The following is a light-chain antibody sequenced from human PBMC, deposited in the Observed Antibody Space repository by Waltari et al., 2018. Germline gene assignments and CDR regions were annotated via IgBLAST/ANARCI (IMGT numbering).Light chain of an antibody. CDR2: KVS. Sequence: DVVMTQSPLSLPVTLGQAASISCRSSESLVSSDGNTYFNWFHQRPGQPPRRLFYKVSNRDSGVPDRFSGSGSVTDFTLTISRVEAEDVGVYYCMQGIHRPWTFGQGTKVEIK. CDR1: ESLVSSDGNTY. CDR3: MQGIHRPWT. V-gene: IGKV2-30*01. J-gene: IGKJ1*01.